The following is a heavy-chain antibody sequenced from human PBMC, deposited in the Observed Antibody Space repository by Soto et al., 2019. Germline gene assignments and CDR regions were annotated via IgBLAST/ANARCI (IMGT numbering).Heavy chain of an antibody. Sequence: GASVKVSCKAPGDTFTSYYMHWVRQAPGHGLEWMGVINPNGGSTRFAQKFQGRVTMTSDTSTSTVYMELRGLTSEDTAVYYCARGPGGLLMVYYYYYGMDVWGQGTTVTVSS. J-gene: IGHJ6*02. CDR1: GDTFTSYY. CDR3: ARGPGGLLMVYYYYYGMDV. D-gene: IGHD2-8*01. V-gene: IGHV1-46*01. CDR2: INPNGGST.